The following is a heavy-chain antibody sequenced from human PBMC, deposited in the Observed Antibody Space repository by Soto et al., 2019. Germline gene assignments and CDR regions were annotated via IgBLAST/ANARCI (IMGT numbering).Heavy chain of an antibody. CDR1: GFTFSSYG. D-gene: IGHD6-13*01. Sequence: QVQLVESGGGVVQPGRSLRLSCAASGFTFSSYGMHWVSQAPGKGLEWVAVIWYDGSNKYYADSVKGRFTISRDNSKNTLYLQMNSLRAEDTAVYYCARDLAAAGTTVDYWGQGTLVTVSS. CDR2: IWYDGSNK. V-gene: IGHV3-33*01. J-gene: IGHJ4*02. CDR3: ARDLAAAGTTVDY.